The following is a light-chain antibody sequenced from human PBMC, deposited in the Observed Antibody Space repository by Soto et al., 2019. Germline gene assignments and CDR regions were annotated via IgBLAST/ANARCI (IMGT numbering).Light chain of an antibody. CDR1: QSISSY. CDR3: QQSSSTPLT. J-gene: IGKJ4*01. Sequence: DVQMTQSPSSLSASVGDRVTITCRASQSISSYLKWYQQKPGKPPKLLIYAASSLQSGVPSRFSGSGSGTDFTISISSLQPEDFATYYCQQSSSTPLTFGGGTKVEIK. CDR2: AAS. V-gene: IGKV1-39*01.